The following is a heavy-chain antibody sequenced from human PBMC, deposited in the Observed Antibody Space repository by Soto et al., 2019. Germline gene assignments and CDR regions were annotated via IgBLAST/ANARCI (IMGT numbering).Heavy chain of an antibody. CDR2: INHSGST. J-gene: IGHJ4*02. CDR3: ARNYQARWLRRSPFDY. D-gene: IGHD5-12*01. Sequence: SETLSLTCAVYGGSFSGYYWSWIRQPPGKGLEWIGEINHSGSTNYNPSLKSRVTISVDTSKNQFSLKLSSVTAADTAVYYCARNYQARWLRRSPFDYWGQGTLVTVSS. V-gene: IGHV4-34*01. CDR1: GGSFSGYY.